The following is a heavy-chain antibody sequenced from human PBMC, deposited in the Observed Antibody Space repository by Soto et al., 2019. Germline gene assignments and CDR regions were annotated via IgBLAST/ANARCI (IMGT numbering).Heavy chain of an antibody. CDR3: ARSVPEILTGDAIHTVAGFDL. CDR1: GYTFTDYA. V-gene: IGHV1-3*01. Sequence: QVQLVQSGAEVKKPGASVKVSCKASGYTFTDYALHWVRQAPGQGLEWMGWFSAGNGNTKYSQKFQGRVTINSDTSASTAYMEVYSLRSEDTAFYYCARSVPEILTGDAIHTVAGFDLWGRGTLVTVSS. D-gene: IGHD3-9*01. CDR2: FSAGNGNT. J-gene: IGHJ2*01.